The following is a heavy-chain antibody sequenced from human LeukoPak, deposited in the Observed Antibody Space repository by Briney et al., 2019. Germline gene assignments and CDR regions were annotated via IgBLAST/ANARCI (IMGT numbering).Heavy chain of an antibody. V-gene: IGHV3-15*01. Sequence: WIRQPPGKGLEWVGRIKSKTDGGTTDYAAPVKGRFTISRDDSKNTLYLQVNSLKTEDTAVYYCTTDYDWNGFDYWGQGTLVTVSS. J-gene: IGHJ4*02. D-gene: IGHD1-20*01. CDR2: IKSKTDGGTT. CDR3: TTDYDWNGFDY.